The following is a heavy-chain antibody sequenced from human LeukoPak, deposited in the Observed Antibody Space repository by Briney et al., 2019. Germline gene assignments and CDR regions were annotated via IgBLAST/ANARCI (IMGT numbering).Heavy chain of an antibody. J-gene: IGHJ4*02. CDR3: SGYYDSSGYFL. D-gene: IGHD3-22*01. V-gene: IGHV3-73*01. CDR2: IRSKANSYAT. CDR1: GFTFSGSA. Sequence: RPGGSLRLSCAASGFTFSGSAMHWVRQASGKGLEWVGRIRSKANSYATAYAASVKGRFTISRDDSKNTAYLQMNSLKTEDTAVYYCSGYYDSSGYFLWGQGTLVIVSS.